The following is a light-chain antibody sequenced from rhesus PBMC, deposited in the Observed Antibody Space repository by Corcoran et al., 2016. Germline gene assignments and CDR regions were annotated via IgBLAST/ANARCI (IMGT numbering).Light chain of an antibody. CDR1: QGINRY. CDR2: FGN. J-gene: IGKJ4*01. CDR3: QQGNTYPLT. V-gene: IGKV1-32*04. Sequence: DIQMSQSPSSLSASVGDRVTITCRASQGINRYLNWYQQKPGKAPKLLIYFGNRLPSGVPSRFSGSGSGTEFTLTSSSMQPEDFATYYSQQGNTYPLTFGGGTKVELK.